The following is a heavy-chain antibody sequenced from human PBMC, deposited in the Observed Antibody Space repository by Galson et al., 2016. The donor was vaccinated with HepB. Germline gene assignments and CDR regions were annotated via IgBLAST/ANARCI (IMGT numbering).Heavy chain of an antibody. CDR1: GATVSLNY. Sequence: SLRLSCAASGATVSLNYMSWVRQAPGKGLEWVTTVYSDDNAYYAASVKGRFTISRENSKSTVYLQMNSLRAEDTAIYYCARDGGNRGSYSVGDSFDLWGQGTMVTVSS. D-gene: IGHD3-10*01. CDR2: VYSDDNA. J-gene: IGHJ3*01. CDR3: ARDGGNRGSYSVGDSFDL. V-gene: IGHV3-53*01.